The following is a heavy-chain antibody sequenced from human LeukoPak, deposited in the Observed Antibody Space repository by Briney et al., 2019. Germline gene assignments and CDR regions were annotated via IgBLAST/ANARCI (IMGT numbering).Heavy chain of an antibody. V-gene: IGHV1-2*02. CDR3: ARPLYSSSWTTAFDY. D-gene: IGHD6-13*01. CDR2: INPNSGGT. J-gene: IGHJ4*02. CDR1: GYAFTGYY. Sequence: GASVKVSCKASGYAFTGYYMHWVRQAPGQGLEWMGWINPNSGGTNYAQKFQGRVTMTRDTSISTAYMELSRLRSDDTAVYYCARPLYSSSWTTAFDYWGQGTLVTVSS.